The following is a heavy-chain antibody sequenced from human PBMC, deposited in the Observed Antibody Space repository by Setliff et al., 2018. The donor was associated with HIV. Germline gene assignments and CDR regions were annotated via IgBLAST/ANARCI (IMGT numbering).Heavy chain of an antibody. V-gene: IGHV4-61*02. D-gene: IGHD3-10*01. Sequence: SETLSLTCTVSGGSISSGTYYWRWIRQPAGKGLEWIGRIYTSGSTNYNPSLKSRVTISVDTSKNQLSLKLSSVTAADAAVYYCARETYFYYFDYWGQGTLVTVSS. J-gene: IGHJ4*02. CDR3: ARETYFYYFDY. CDR1: GGSISSGTYY. CDR2: IYTSGST.